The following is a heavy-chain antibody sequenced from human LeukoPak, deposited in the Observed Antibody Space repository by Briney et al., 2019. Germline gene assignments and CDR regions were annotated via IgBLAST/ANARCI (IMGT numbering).Heavy chain of an antibody. CDR1: GGSIRSYF. CDR3: ARYYYDSSGYFPDYFDS. J-gene: IGHJ4*02. CDR2: IYYSGST. D-gene: IGHD3-22*01. Sequence: SETLSLTCTVSGGSIRSYFWSWIRQPPGKGLERIRYIYYSGSTNYYPSLKSRVTISLDTSKNQFSLKLNSVTAADTAVYYCARYYYDSSGYFPDYFDSWGQGTLVTISS. V-gene: IGHV4-59*01.